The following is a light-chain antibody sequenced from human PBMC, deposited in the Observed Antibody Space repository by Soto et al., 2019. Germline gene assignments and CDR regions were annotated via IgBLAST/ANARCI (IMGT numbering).Light chain of an antibody. CDR1: QSVSSGY. CDR2: AAS. J-gene: IGKJ2*01. CDR3: QQYGNSPPDT. V-gene: IGKV3-20*01. Sequence: EIVLTQSPGTLSLSPGERATLSCRASQSVSSGYLAWYQQKPGQARRLLIYAASSRATGIPDRFSGSGYGTDFTLTISRLEPDDFAGYYCQQYGNSPPDTFGQGTKLEIK.